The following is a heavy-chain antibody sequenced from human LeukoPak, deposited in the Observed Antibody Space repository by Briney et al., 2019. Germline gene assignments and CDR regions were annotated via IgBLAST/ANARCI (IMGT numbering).Heavy chain of an antibody. V-gene: IGHV3-74*01. CDR1: GFTFSNYW. D-gene: IGHD1-26*01. J-gene: IGHJ4*02. Sequence: GGSLRLSCAASGFTFSNYWMHWVRQAPGKGLVWVSRINNDGSSTSYVDSVKGRFTISRDNAKKSLYLQMDSLRAEDTAIYFCATEWALAQNWGQGTPVTVSS. CDR2: INNDGSST. CDR3: ATEWALAQN.